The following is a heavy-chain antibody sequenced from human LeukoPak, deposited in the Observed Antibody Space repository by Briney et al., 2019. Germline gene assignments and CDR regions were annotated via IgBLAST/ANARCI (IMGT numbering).Heavy chain of an antibody. J-gene: IGHJ6*04. Sequence: SETLSLTCTVSGASISSYYWSWIRQPPGKGLEWIGYIYYSGSTNYNPSLKSRVTISVDTSKNQFSLKLSSVTAADTAVYYCARGSSGMDVWGKGTTVTVSS. V-gene: IGHV4-59*01. CDR2: IYYSGST. CDR1: GASISSYY. D-gene: IGHD6-6*01. CDR3: ARGSSGMDV.